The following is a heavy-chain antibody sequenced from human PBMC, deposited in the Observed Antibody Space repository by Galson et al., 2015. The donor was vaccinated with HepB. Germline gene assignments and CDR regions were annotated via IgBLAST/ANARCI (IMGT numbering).Heavy chain of an antibody. J-gene: IGHJ5*02. CDR2: IIPIFGTA. D-gene: IGHD3-10*01. CDR3: AKAGSGRNWFDP. CDR1: GGTFSSYA. V-gene: IGHV1-69*13. Sequence: SVKVSCKASGGTFSSYAISWVRQAPGQGLEWMGGIIPIFGTANYAQKFQGRVTITADESTSTAYMELNSLRAEDTAVYYCAKAGSGRNWFDPWGQGTLVTVSS.